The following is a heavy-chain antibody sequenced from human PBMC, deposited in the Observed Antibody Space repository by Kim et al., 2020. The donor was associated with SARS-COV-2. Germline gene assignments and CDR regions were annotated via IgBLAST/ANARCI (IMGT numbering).Heavy chain of an antibody. V-gene: IGHV4-39*01. CDR3: ATLRKDYDILTGSYYYG. Sequence: SETLSLTCTVSGGSISSSRYYWGWIRQPPGKGLEWIGSIYYSGSTYYNPSLKSRVTISVDTSKNQFSLKLSSVTAADTAVYYCATLRKDYDILTGSYYYG. CDR1: GGSISSSRYY. D-gene: IGHD3-9*01. CDR2: IYYSGST. J-gene: IGHJ6*01.